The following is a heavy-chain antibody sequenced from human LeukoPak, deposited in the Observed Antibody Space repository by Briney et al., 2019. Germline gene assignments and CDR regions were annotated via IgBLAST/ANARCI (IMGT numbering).Heavy chain of an antibody. V-gene: IGHV3-7*01. CDR3: ARDKHCSGGSCYPSYYMDV. J-gene: IGHJ6*03. D-gene: IGHD2-15*01. CDR2: IKQDGSEK. Sequence: GGSLRLSCAASGFTFSSYWMSWVRQAPGKGLEWVANIKQDGSEKYYVDSVKGRFTTSRDNAKNSLYLQMNSLRAEDTAVYYCARDKHCSGGSCYPSYYMDVWGKGTTVTVSS. CDR1: GFTFSSYW.